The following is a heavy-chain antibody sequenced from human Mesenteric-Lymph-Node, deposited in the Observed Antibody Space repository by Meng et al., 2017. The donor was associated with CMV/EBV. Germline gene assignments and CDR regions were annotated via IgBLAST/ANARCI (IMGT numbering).Heavy chain of an antibody. D-gene: IGHD6-6*01. Sequence: GSLRLSCTVSGGSISSSSYYWGWIRQPPGKGLEWIGSIYYSGNTNYNPSLKSRVTISVDTSKNQFSLKLSSVTAADTAVYYCARGLKYSSSSALRNYYYYYGMDVWGQGTTVTVSS. J-gene: IGHJ6*02. CDR3: ARGLKYSSSSALRNYYYYYGMDV. CDR2: IYYSGNT. V-gene: IGHV4-39*07. CDR1: GGSISSSSYY.